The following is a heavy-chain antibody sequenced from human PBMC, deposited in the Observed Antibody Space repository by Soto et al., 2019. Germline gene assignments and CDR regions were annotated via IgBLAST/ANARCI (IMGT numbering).Heavy chain of an antibody. CDR1: GFTFSSYS. Sequence: GGSLRLSCAASGFTFSSYSMNWVRQAPGKGLEWVSYISSSSSTIYYADSVKGRFTISRDNAKNSLYLQMNSLRAEDTAVYYCAREACSGGSCYPADNWFDPWGQGTLVTVSS. V-gene: IGHV3-48*01. CDR2: ISSSSSTI. D-gene: IGHD2-15*01. J-gene: IGHJ5*02. CDR3: AREACSGGSCYPADNWFDP.